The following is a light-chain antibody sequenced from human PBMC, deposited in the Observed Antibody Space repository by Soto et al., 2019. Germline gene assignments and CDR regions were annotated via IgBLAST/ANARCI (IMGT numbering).Light chain of an antibody. CDR1: QSISSD. CDR2: VAS. CDR3: HHYNHWPWT. Sequence: EIVMTQSPVTLSVSPGERVTLSCRASQSISSDLAWYQLKPGQAPRLLMYVASTRATGVPARFTGSGSDTEFTLTISSLQSEDFGVDYCHHYNHWPWTFGQGTRVEIK. J-gene: IGKJ1*01. V-gene: IGKV3-15*01.